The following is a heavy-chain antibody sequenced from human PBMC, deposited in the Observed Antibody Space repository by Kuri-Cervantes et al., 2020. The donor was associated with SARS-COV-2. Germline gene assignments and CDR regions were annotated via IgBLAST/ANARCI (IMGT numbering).Heavy chain of an antibody. CDR3: AKSWSGSYYGAFDI. CDR1: GFTFSSYS. Sequence: GESLKISCAASGFTFSSYSMNWVRQAPGKGLELVSYISSSSSTIYYADSVKGRFTISRDNAKNSLYLQMNSLRAEDTAVYYCAKSWSGSYYGAFDIWGQGTMVTVSS. D-gene: IGHD1-26*01. J-gene: IGHJ3*02. CDR2: ISSSSSTI. V-gene: IGHV3-48*01.